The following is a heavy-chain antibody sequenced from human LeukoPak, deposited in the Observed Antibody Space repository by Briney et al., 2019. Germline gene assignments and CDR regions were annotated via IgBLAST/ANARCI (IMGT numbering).Heavy chain of an antibody. J-gene: IGHJ4*02. CDR3: AREYYYDSSGYSDFDY. Sequence: PSETLSLTCTVSGGSISSYYWSWIRQPAGKGLEWIGRIYTSGSTNYNPSLKSRVTMSVDTSKNQFSLKLSSVTAADTAVYYCAREYYYDSSGYSDFDYWGQGTLVTVSS. CDR2: IYTSGST. CDR1: GGSISSYY. D-gene: IGHD3-22*01. V-gene: IGHV4-4*07.